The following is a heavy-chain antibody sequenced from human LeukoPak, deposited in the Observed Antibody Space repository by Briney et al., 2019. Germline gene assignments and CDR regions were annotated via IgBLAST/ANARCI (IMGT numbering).Heavy chain of an antibody. V-gene: IGHV3-9*01. J-gene: IGHJ6*03. Sequence: SLRLSCAASGFTFDDYAMHWVRQAPGKGLEWVSGITWNSGSKGYADSVKGRFTISRDNSKNTLYLQMNSLRAEDTAVYYCARALYYYYYMDVWGKGTTVTVSS. CDR3: ARALYYYYYMDV. CDR1: GFTFDDYA. CDR2: ITWNSGSK.